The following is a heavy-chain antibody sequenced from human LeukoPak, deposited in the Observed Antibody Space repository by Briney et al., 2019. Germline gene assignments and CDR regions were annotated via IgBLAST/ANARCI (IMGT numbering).Heavy chain of an antibody. V-gene: IGHV4-34*01. CDR3: ARVSSGWYVDH. Sequence: PSETLSLTCAVYGGSFSGYYWSWFRQPPGKGLEWIGEINHSGSTNYNPSLKSRVTISVDTSKNQFSLKLSSVTAADTAVYYCARVSSGWYVDHWGQGTLVTVSS. CDR2: INHSGST. CDR1: GGSFSGYY. J-gene: IGHJ4*02. D-gene: IGHD6-19*01.